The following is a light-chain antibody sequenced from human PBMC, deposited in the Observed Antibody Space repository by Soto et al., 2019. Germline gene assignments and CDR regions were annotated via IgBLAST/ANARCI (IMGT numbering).Light chain of an antibody. Sequence: QSALTQPPSASGTPGQSVTISCSGSNSNIGSHTVNWYQQLPGTAPKLLIYSNSQRPLGVPVRFAGSKSGTSASLAISGLQSEDEADYYCASWDDNLQVFGLGTKVTVL. V-gene: IGLV1-44*01. J-gene: IGLJ1*01. CDR3: ASWDDNLQV. CDR2: SNS. CDR1: NSNIGSHT.